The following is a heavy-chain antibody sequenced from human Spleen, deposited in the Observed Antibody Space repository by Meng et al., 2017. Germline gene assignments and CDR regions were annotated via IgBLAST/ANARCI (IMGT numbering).Heavy chain of an antibody. Sequence: GESLKISCAASGFTLSSYMMHWVRQVPGKGLVWVSRINNDGSDTTYADSVKGRFTISRDNAKNTVYLQMNSLRAEDTAVYYCAREGWMGSAWYCFDSWGQGAQVTVSS. D-gene: IGHD6-19*01. CDR1: GFTLSSYM. V-gene: IGHV3-74*01. CDR2: INNDGSDT. J-gene: IGHJ4*02. CDR3: AREGWMGSAWYCFDS.